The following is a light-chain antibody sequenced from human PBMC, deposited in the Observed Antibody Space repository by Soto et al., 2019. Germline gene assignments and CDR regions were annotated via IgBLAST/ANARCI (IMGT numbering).Light chain of an antibody. CDR2: GAS. CDR3: MQGTHWLIT. CDR1: QNVDTKY. V-gene: IGKV3D-20*02. J-gene: IGKJ5*01. Sequence: PGERATLSCRASQNVDTKYLAWYQFKPGQAPRIIIFGASGRATGIPDRFSGSGSGTDFTLKISRVEAEDVGVYYCMQGTHWLITFGQGTRLEIK.